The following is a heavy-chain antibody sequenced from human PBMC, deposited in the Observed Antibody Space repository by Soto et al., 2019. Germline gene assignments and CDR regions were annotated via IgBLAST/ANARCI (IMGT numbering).Heavy chain of an antibody. V-gene: IGHV3-30*18. CDR1: GFTFSSYG. CDR2: ISYDGSNK. D-gene: IGHD1-26*01. J-gene: IGHJ4*02. CDR3: AKTSGSYFSAFDY. Sequence: GGSLRLSCAASGFTFSSYGMHWVRQAPGKGLEWVAVISYDGSNKYYADSVKGRFTISRDNSKNTLYLQMNSLRAEDTAVYYCAKTSGSYFSAFDYWGQGTLVTVSS.